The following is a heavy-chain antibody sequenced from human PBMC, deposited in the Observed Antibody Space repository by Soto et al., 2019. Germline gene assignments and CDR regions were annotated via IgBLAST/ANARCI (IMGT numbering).Heavy chain of an antibody. D-gene: IGHD2-8*01. V-gene: IGHV3-30-3*01. CDR2: ISYDGSNK. CDR1: GFTFSSYA. CDR3: ARGPPALNY. Sequence: GGSLRLSCAASGFTFSSYAMHWVRQAPGKGLEWVAVISYDGSNKYYADSVKGRFTISRDNSKNTLYLQMNSLRAEDTAVYYCARGPPALNYWGQGTPVTVSS. J-gene: IGHJ4*02.